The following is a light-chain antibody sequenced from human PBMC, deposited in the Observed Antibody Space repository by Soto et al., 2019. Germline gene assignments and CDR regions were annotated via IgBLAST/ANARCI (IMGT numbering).Light chain of an antibody. CDR2: WEY. J-gene: IGKJ4*01. V-gene: IGKV4-1*01. CDR3: KQYYSTPLT. CDR1: QRFVYSSNNNNY. Sequence: DSAMTQSPDSLALPPGDMATINGNSSQRFVYSSNNNNYLAWYQQKPGQPHKMIIYWEYTRESGVTDRFSGSGSGTDFTLTIRSMQAEDVAVYYCKQYYSTPLTLGGGTKVDIK.